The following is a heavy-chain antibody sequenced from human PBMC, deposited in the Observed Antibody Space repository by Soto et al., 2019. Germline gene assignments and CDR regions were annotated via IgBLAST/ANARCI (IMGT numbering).Heavy chain of an antibody. CDR3: ARRYCSSTSCYNWFDP. CDR2: IYYSGST. D-gene: IGHD2-2*01. Sequence: PSETLSLTCTVSGRSISSYYWSWIRQPPGKGLEWIGYIYYSGSTNYNPSLKSRVTISVDTSKNQFSLKLSSVTAADTAVYYCARRYCSSTSCYNWFDPWGQGTLVTVSS. J-gene: IGHJ5*02. V-gene: IGHV4-59*08. CDR1: GRSISSYY.